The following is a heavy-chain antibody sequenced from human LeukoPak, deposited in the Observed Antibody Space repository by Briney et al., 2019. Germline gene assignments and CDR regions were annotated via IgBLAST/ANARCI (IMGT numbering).Heavy chain of an antibody. Sequence: GGSLRLSCAASGFTFDDYAMHWVRQAPGKGLEWVSGISWNSGSIGYADSVKGRFTISRDNAKNSLYLQMNSLRAEDTALYYCAAASGYDSSGYWGIWGQGTLVTVSS. CDR1: GFTFDDYA. CDR2: ISWNSGSI. V-gene: IGHV3-9*01. J-gene: IGHJ4*02. D-gene: IGHD3-22*01. CDR3: AAASGYDSSGYWGI.